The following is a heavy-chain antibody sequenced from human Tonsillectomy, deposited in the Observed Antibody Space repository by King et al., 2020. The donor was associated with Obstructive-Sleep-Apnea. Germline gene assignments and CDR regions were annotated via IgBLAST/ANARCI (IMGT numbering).Heavy chain of an antibody. CDR2: INPHSGGT. J-gene: IGHJ4*02. CDR1: AYSFSGDY. V-gene: IGHV1-2*02. CDR3: ASRASFGELLGY. D-gene: IGHD3-10*01. Sequence: QLVQSGAEVKKPGASVKVSCKASAYSFSGDYMHWVRQAPGQRLEWMGRINPHSGGTNYAQKFQGRVAMTRDTSISTAYLELSRLRSDDTAVYYCASRASFGELLGYWGQGTLVTVSS.